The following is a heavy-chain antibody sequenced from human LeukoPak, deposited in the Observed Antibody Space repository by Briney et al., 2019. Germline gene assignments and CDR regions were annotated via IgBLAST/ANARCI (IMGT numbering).Heavy chain of an antibody. CDR3: ARATMIVVAPDY. Sequence: ASVKVSCEASGYTLTSYYMHWVRQAPGQGLEWMGIINPSGGSTSYAQKFQGRVTMTRDTSTSTVYMELSSLRSEDTAVYYCARATMIVVAPDYWGQGTLVTVSS. CDR1: GYTLTSYY. CDR2: INPSGGST. D-gene: IGHD3-22*01. V-gene: IGHV1-46*03. J-gene: IGHJ4*02.